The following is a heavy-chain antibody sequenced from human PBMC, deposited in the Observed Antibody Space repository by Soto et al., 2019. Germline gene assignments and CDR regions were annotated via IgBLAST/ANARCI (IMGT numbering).Heavy chain of an antibody. CDR1: GFTFSSYG. J-gene: IGHJ4*02. CDR2: IWYDGSKT. V-gene: IGHV3-33*07. D-gene: IGHD6-13*01. CDR3: ARGAFSWDEATYYFDH. Sequence: GGSLRLSCATSGFTFSSYGMFWVRQAPGKGLEWVALIWYDGSKTKYADSAKGRFTISRDNPKNTLYLQMNNLTTEDTAVYYCARGAFSWDEATYYFDHWGLGNLVTVSS.